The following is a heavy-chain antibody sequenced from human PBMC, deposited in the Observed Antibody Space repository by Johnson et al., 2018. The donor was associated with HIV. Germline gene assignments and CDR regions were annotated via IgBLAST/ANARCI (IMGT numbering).Heavy chain of an antibody. CDR2: IEQDGSEK. D-gene: IGHD2-15*01. CDR3: ARVGVVGVPNAFDV. Sequence: VQLVESGGGVVQPGGSLRLSCAASGFTFSSYWMNWVRQAPGKGLEWVANIEQDGSEKYYGDSVKGRFTISRDNAKNSLYLQMNSLRAEDTAVYYCARVGVVGVPNAFDVSGQGTLVTVSS. CDR1: GFTFSSYW. V-gene: IGHV3-7*02. J-gene: IGHJ3*01.